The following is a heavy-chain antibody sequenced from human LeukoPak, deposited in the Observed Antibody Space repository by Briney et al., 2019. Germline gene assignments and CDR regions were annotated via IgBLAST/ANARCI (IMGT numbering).Heavy chain of an antibody. V-gene: IGHV4-39*01. CDR3: ARQARRYSGYDRLLHFDP. CDR1: GGSISSSTYY. J-gene: IGHJ5*02. D-gene: IGHD5-12*01. CDR2: IDYSGST. Sequence: SETLSLTCTVSGGSISSSTYYWGWIRQPPGKGLVSIGSIDYSGSTYYNPSLKSRGTISVDTSKNQFSLNVSSVPAADPAVYYCARQARRYSGYDRLLHFDPWGQGTLVTVSS.